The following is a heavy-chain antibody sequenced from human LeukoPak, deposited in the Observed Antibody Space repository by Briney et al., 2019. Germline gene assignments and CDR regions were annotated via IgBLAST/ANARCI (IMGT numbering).Heavy chain of an antibody. J-gene: IGHJ6*02. V-gene: IGHV3-48*01. CDR2: ISSSSSTI. CDR1: GFTFSTYS. CDR3: ARAVLYYYYGMDV. Sequence: PGGSLRLSCAASGFTFSTYSMNWVRQAPGKGLEWVSFISSSSSTIYYADSVRGRFTISRDNAKNSLYLQMNSLRAEDTAVYYCARAVLYYYYGMDVWGQGTTVTVSS.